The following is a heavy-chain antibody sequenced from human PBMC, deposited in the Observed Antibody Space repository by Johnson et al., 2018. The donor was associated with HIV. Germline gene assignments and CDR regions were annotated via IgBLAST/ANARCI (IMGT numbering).Heavy chain of an antibody. D-gene: IGHD3-10*01. V-gene: IGHV3-20*04. Sequence: VQVVESGGGVVRPGGSLRVSCAASGFTFSDYGMSWVRQAPGKGLEWVSGISGNGGSTGYADSVKDRFTISRDNAKNSLYLQMNSLRAEDTAVDFCARNYDSGSYFCNDAFDMWGQGTMVTVSS. CDR1: GFTFSDYG. J-gene: IGHJ3*02. CDR2: ISGNGGST. CDR3: ARNYDSGSYFCNDAFDM.